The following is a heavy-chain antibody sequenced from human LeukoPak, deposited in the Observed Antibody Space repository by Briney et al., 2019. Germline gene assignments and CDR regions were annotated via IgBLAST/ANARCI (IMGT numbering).Heavy chain of an antibody. Sequence: GASVKVSCKASGYTFTSYYMHWVRQAPGQGLEWMGIINPSGGSTSYAQKFQGRVTMTRDTSTSTVYMELSSLRSEDTAVYYCARVAVAGSYYYYCGMDVWGQGTTVTVSS. J-gene: IGHJ6*02. CDR3: ARVAVAGSYYYYCGMDV. CDR1: GYTFTSYY. D-gene: IGHD6-19*01. CDR2: INPSGGST. V-gene: IGHV1-46*01.